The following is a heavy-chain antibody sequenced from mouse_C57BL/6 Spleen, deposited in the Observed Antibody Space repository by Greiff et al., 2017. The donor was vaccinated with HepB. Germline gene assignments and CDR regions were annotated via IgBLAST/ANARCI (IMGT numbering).Heavy chain of an antibody. CDR1: GYAFSSSW. V-gene: IGHV1-82*01. Sequence: VKLMESGPELVKPGASVKISCKASGYAFSSSWMNWVKQRPGKGLEWIGRIYPGDGDTNYNGKFKGKATLTADKSSSTAYMQLSSLTSEDSAVYFCARYDGNWGQGTLVTVSA. CDR2: IYPGDGDT. J-gene: IGHJ3*01. D-gene: IGHD2-1*01. CDR3: ARYDGN.